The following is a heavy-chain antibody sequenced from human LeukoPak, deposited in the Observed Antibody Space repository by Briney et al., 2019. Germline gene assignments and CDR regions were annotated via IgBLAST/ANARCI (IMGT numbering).Heavy chain of an antibody. CDR3: AKDGQGYYDSSGYPRSRDDAFDI. J-gene: IGHJ3*02. D-gene: IGHD3-22*01. Sequence: PTGGSLRLSCAASGFTFSSYAMSWVRQAPGKGLEWVSAISGSGGSTYYADSVKGRFTISRDNSKNTLYLQMNSLRAEDTAVYYCAKDGQGYYDSSGYPRSRDDAFDIWGQGTMVTVSS. V-gene: IGHV3-23*01. CDR2: ISGSGGST. CDR1: GFTFSSYA.